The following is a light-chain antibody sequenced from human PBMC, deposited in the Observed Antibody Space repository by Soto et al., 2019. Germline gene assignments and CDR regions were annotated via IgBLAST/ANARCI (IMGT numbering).Light chain of an antibody. V-gene: IGKV3-20*01. Sequence: EIVLTQSPAVLSLSPGERATLSCRASQSVSNTYLAWYQQKPAQAPRLLIHGVSSRATGIPDRFSGSGSGTDFTLTITRLEPEDFAVYYCQQYGTSRTFGQGTRVEIK. J-gene: IGKJ1*01. CDR2: GVS. CDR3: QQYGTSRT. CDR1: QSVSNTY.